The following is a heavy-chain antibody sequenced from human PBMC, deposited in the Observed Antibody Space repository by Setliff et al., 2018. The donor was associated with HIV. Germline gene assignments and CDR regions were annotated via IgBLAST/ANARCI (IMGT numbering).Heavy chain of an antibody. CDR3: ARQLSNSLES. D-gene: IGHD1-1*01. J-gene: IGHJ4*02. V-gene: IGHV1-2*02. CDR1: GYTFTDYF. Sequence: ASVKVSCKASGYTFTDYFIHWVRQAPGQGLEWMGWISPNNGDTTIPQRFRGRVTMTRDTSINTAYMELSGLRSDDTAVYYCARQLSNSLESWGQGTPVTVSS. CDR2: ISPNNGDT.